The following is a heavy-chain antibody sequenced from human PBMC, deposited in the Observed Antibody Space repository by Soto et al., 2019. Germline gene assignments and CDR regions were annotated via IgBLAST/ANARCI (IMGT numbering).Heavy chain of an antibody. CDR2: ISAYNGNT. V-gene: IGHV1-18*01. CDR3: AREGITMVRGILEALGY. D-gene: IGHD3-10*01. J-gene: IGHJ4*02. CDR1: GYTFTSYG. Sequence: ASVKVSCKASGYTFTSYGISWVRQAPGQGLEWMGWISAYNGNTNYAQKLQGRVTMTTDTSTSTAYMELRSPRSDDTAVYYCAREGITMVRGILEALGYWGQGTLVTVYS.